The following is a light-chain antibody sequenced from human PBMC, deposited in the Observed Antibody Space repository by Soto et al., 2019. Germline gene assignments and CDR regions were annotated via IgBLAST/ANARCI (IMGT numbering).Light chain of an antibody. CDR1: SSYVGAYNY. CDR3: CSYADTYVE. J-gene: IGLJ2*01. Sequence: QSALTQPRSVSGSPGQSVAISCTGTSSYVGAYNYVLWYQQHPGKAPKLMIYDVDKRPSGVPDRFSGSKSGNTASLTISGLQAEDEADYYCCSYADTYVELGGGTKLTVL. V-gene: IGLV2-11*01. CDR2: DVD.